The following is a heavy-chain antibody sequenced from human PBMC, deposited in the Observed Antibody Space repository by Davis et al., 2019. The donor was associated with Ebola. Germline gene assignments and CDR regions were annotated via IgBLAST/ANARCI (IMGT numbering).Heavy chain of an antibody. CDR3: ARGRGLRVFGVAMRNDY. CDR2: IYYSGST. Sequence: SETLSLTCTVSAGPISSYYWRWIRQPPGKGLEWIGSIYYSGSTYYNPSLKSRVTISVDTSKNQFSLKLSSVTAADTAVYYCARGRGLRVFGVAMRNDYWGQGTLVTVSS. CDR1: AGPISSYY. V-gene: IGHV4-39*07. D-gene: IGHD3-3*01. J-gene: IGHJ4*02.